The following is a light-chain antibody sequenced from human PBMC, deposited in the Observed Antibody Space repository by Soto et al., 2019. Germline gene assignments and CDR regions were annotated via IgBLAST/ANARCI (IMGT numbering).Light chain of an antibody. J-gene: IGKJ3*01. V-gene: IGKV1-39*01. Sequence: DIPMTQSPSSLSASVGDRVTITCRARQSISSYLNWYQQKPGKAPKLLIYAASSLQSGVPSRFSGSGSGTDFTLTISSLQPEDFATYYCQQSYSTPIFTFGPGTKVDIK. CDR1: QSISSY. CDR2: AAS. CDR3: QQSYSTPIFT.